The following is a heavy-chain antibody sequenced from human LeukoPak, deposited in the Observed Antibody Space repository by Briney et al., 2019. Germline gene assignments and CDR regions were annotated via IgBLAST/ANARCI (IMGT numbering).Heavy chain of an antibody. J-gene: IGHJ6*03. CDR2: INPSGGST. CDR3: ARGPSITMVRGGQWYYYMDV. V-gene: IGHV1-46*01. D-gene: IGHD3-10*01. CDR1: GYTFTSCY. Sequence: GASVKVSCKASGYTFTSCYMHWVRQAPGQGLEWMGIINPSGGSTNYAQKFQGRVTMTRDTSTNTVYMELSSLRSEDTAVYYCARGPSITMVRGGQWYYYMDVWGKGTTVTISS.